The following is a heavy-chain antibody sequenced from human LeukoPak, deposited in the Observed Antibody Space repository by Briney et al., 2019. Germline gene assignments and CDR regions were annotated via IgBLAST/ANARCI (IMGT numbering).Heavy chain of an antibody. V-gene: IGHV1-8*01. CDR2: MNPNSGNT. CDR1: GYTFTSYD. D-gene: IGHD3-22*01. J-gene: IGHJ3*02. Sequence: GASVKVSCKASGYTFTSYDINWVRQAPGQGLEWMGWMNPNSGNTGYAQKFQGRVTKTRNTSISTAYMELSSLRPEDTAVYYCAMYYYDSSGPDAFDIWGQGTMVTVSS. CDR3: AMYYYDSSGPDAFDI.